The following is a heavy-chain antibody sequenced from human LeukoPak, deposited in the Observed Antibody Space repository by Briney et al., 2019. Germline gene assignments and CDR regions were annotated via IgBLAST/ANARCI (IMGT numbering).Heavy chain of an antibody. CDR1: GYSFTSYW. CDR2: IYPGDSDT. V-gene: IGHV5-51*01. D-gene: IGHD3-10*01. J-gene: IGHJ6*02. Sequence: GESLKISCKGSGYSFTSYWIGWVRQMPGKGLEWMGIIYPGDSDTRYSPSFQGQVTISADKSISTAYLQWSSLKASDTAMYYCARSGMNYYGSGSYYSPYYGMDVWGQGTTVTVSS. CDR3: ARSGMNYYGSGSYYSPYYGMDV.